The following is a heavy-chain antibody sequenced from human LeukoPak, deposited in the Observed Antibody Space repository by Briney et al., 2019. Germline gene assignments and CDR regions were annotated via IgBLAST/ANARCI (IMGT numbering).Heavy chain of an antibody. CDR3: ARAPREGAFDY. D-gene: IGHD3-16*01. J-gene: IGHJ4*02. Sequence: ALVKVSCKASGGTFSSYAISWVRQAPGQGLEWMGGIIPIFGTANYAQKFQGRVTITADESTSTAYMELRSLRSDDTAMYFCARAPREGAFDYWGQGTRVTVSS. CDR2: IIPIFGTA. CDR1: GGTFSSYA. V-gene: IGHV1-69*13.